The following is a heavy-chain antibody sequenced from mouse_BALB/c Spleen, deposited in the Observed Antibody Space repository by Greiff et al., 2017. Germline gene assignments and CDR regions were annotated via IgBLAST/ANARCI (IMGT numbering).Heavy chain of an antibody. CDR1: GFSLTSYG. Sequence: QVQLKQSGPGLVQPSQSLSITCTVSGFSLTSYGVHWVRQSPGKGLEWLGVIWSGGSTDYNAAFISRLSISKDNSKSQVFFKMNSLQANDTAIYYCASNYGDAMDYWGQGTSVTVSS. V-gene: IGHV2-2*02. CDR3: ASNYGDAMDY. J-gene: IGHJ4*01. CDR2: IWSGGST. D-gene: IGHD1-1*01.